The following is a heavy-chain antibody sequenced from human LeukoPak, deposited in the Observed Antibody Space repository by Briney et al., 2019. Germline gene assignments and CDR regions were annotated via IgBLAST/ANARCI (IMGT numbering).Heavy chain of an antibody. CDR3: AKGSLIDKDIVVVVAAEFDY. CDR2: ISGSGGST. CDR1: GFTFSSYW. V-gene: IGHV3-23*01. J-gene: IGHJ4*02. Sequence: GGSLRLSCAASGFTFSSYWMSWVRQAPGKGLEWVSAISGSGGSTYYADSVKGRFTISRDNSKNTLYLQMNSLRAEDTAVYYCAKGSLIDKDIVVVVAAEFDYWGQGTLVTVSS. D-gene: IGHD2-15*01.